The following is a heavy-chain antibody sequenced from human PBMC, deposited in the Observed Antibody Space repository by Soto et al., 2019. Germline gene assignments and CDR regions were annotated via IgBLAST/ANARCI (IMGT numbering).Heavy chain of an antibody. Sequence: QVQLVESGGGVVQPGRSLRLSCAASGFTFSDFAMHWVRQGPGKGLEWVTVIYADSVKGRFTISRDNSKNFLYLQMNSLRPEDTAMYFRAKGRVVTAARLDSWGQGTPVIVSS. V-gene: IGHV3-30*04. CDR2: I. J-gene: IGHJ4*02. CDR1: GFTFSDFA. CDR3: AKGRVVTAARLDS. D-gene: IGHD2-21*02.